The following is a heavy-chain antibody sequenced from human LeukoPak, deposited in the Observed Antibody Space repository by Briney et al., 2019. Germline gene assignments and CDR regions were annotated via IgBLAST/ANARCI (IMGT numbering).Heavy chain of an antibody. J-gene: IGHJ4*02. V-gene: IGHV5-51*01. CDR1: GSRFTSYW. CDR3: ARRNCSSTSCYAVFDY. CDR2: IYPGDSDT. D-gene: IGHD2-2*01. Sequence: GASLKISREGSGSRFTSYWIGWVRQMPGKGLEWMGIIYPGDSDTRYSPSFQGQVTISADKSISTAYLQWSSLKASDTAMYYCARRNCSSTSCYAVFDYWGQGTLVTVSS.